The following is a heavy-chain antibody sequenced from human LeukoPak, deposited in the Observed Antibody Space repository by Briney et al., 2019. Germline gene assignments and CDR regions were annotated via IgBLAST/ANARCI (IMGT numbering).Heavy chain of an antibody. CDR1: GGSISSGGYY. D-gene: IGHD4-11*01. J-gene: IGHJ5*02. V-gene: IGHV4-31*03. CDR3: ARGRSNRNWFDP. Sequence: PSQTLSLTCTVSGGSISSGGYYWSWIRQHPGKGLEWIGYINYSGTTYYNPSLESRVTISVDTSKNQFSLKLSSVTAADTAVYYCARGRSNRNWFDPWGLGTLVTVSS. CDR2: INYSGTT.